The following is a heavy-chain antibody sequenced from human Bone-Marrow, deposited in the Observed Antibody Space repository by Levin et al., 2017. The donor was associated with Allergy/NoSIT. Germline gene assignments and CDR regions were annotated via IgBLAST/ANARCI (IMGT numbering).Heavy chain of an antibody. J-gene: IGHJ6*03. CDR2: IDWDDDK. CDR1: GFSLSTSGMC. Sequence: GSGPTLVKPTQTLTLTCTFSGFSLSTSGMCVSWIRQPPGKALEWLARIDWDDDKYYSTSLKTRLTISKDTSKNQVVLTMTNMDPVDTATYYCARIRRNYYGSGTPLRSYYYYYYMDGWGKGTTVTVSS. CDR3: ARIRRNYYGSGTPLRSYYYYYYMDG. V-gene: IGHV2-70*11. D-gene: IGHD3-10*01.